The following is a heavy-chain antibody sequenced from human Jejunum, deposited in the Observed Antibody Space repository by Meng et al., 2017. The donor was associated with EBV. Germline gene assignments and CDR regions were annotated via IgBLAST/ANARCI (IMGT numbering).Heavy chain of an antibody. Sequence: EVQLVESGGGLVKPGGSLRLSCAASGSTFSSYSMNWVRQAPGKGLEWVSSISSSSNYIYYPDSVKGRFTISRDNAKNSLYLQMNSLRAEDTAVYYCARDAKTVTQYYFDYWGQGTMVTVS. CDR3: ARDAKTVTQYYFDY. CDR2: ISSSSNYI. J-gene: IGHJ4*02. CDR1: GSTFSSYS. V-gene: IGHV3-21*01. D-gene: IGHD4-17*01.